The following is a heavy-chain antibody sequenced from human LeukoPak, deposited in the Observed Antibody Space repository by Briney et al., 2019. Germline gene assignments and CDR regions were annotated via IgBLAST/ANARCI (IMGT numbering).Heavy chain of an antibody. CDR2: IIPIFGTA. V-gene: IGHV1-69*13. J-gene: IGHJ5*02. D-gene: IGHD6-13*01. Sequence: GASVKVSCKASGGTFSSYAISWVRQAPGQGLEWMGGIIPIFGTANYAQKFQGRVTITANESTSTAYMELSSLRSEDTAVYYCARAPLGIAAAGTKGNWFDPWGQGTLVTVSS. CDR1: GGTFSSYA. CDR3: ARAPLGIAAAGTKGNWFDP.